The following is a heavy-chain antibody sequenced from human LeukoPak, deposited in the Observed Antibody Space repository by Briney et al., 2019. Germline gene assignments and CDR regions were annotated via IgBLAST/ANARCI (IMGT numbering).Heavy chain of an antibody. CDR3: ARGETSSYDY. V-gene: IGHV3-53*01. CDR2: IYSGGNT. Sequence: GGSLRLSCAASGFTVSINYMSWVRQAPGKGLEWVSVIYSGGNTYYADSVKGRFTISRDNSKNMVYLQMNSLRAEDTAVYYCARGETSSYDYWGQGTLVTVSS. D-gene: IGHD2-2*01. J-gene: IGHJ4*02. CDR1: GFTVSINY.